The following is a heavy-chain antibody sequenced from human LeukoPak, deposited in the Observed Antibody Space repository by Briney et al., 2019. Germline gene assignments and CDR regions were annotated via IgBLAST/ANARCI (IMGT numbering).Heavy chain of an antibody. Sequence: PGRSLRLSCAASGFTFSSYAMHWVRQAPGKGLEWVAVISYDGSNKYYADSVKGRFTISRDNSKNTLYLQMNSLRAEDTAVYYCARDRVVPHNNWFDPWGQGTLVTVSS. CDR2: ISYDGSNK. D-gene: IGHD2-2*01. CDR1: GFTFSSYA. V-gene: IGHV3-30-3*01. J-gene: IGHJ5*02. CDR3: ARDRVVPHNNWFDP.